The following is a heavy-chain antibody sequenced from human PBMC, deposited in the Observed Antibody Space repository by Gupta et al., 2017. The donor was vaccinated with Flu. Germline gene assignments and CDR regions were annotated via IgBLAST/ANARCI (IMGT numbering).Heavy chain of an antibody. V-gene: IGHV1-69*06. CDR3: AGDLGYCSSTSCYLRNNFGWFDP. Sequence: QVQLVQSGAEVKKPGSSVKVSCKASGGTFSSYAISWVRQAPGQGLEWMGGIIPIFGTANYAQKFQGRVTITADKSTSTAYMELSSLRSEDTAVYYCAGDLGYCSSTSCYLRNNFGWFDPWGQGTLVTVSS. CDR1: GGTFSSYA. J-gene: IGHJ5*02. CDR2: IIPIFGTA. D-gene: IGHD2-2*01.